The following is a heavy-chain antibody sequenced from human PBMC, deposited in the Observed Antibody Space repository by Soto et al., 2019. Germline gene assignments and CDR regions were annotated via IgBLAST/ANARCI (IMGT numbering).Heavy chain of an antibody. V-gene: IGHV3-74*01. CDR3: AKRGVDTFGLSY. J-gene: IGHJ4*02. Sequence: VQLVESGGGLVQPAGSLRLSCAVSGFTFSSFWMHWVRQAPGEGLVWVSRMNTDGSSTSYADSVKGRFTISRDNAKNTLYLQMNSLRVEDTAMYYCAKRGVDTFGLSYWGQGTLVTVSS. D-gene: IGHD3-10*01. CDR2: MNTDGSST. CDR1: GFTFSSFW.